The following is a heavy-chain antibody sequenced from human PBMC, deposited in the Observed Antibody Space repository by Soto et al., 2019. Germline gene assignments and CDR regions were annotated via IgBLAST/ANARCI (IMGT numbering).Heavy chain of an antibody. V-gene: IGHV4-38-2*02. D-gene: IGHD2-2*01. Sequence: SETLSLTCAVSGYSISSGYYWGWIRQPPGKGLEWIGSIYHSGSTYYNPSLKSRVTISVDTSKNQFSLKLSSVTAADTAVYYCARDFCSSTSCYSEDWFDPWGQGTLVTVSS. CDR3: ARDFCSSTSCYSEDWFDP. J-gene: IGHJ5*02. CDR2: IYHSGST. CDR1: GYSISSGYY.